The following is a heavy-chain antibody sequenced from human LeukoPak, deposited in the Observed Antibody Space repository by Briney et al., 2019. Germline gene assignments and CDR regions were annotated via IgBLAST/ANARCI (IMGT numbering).Heavy chain of an antibody. CDR2: ISAYNGNT. D-gene: IGHD3-3*01. J-gene: IGHJ5*02. V-gene: IGHV1-18*01. CDR3: ARDLLRITIFGVVTRPRGFDP. Sequence: ASVKVSCKASGYTFTSYGISWVRQAPGQGLEWMGWISAYNGNTNYAQKHQGRVSMTTDTSTSTANLELRSLRSDDTAVYYCARDLLRITIFGVVTRPRGFDPWGQETVVSVSS. CDR1: GYTFTSYG.